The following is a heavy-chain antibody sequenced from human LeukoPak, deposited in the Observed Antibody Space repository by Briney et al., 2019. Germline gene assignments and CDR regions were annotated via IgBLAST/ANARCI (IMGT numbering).Heavy chain of an antibody. CDR3: AKWTTVTDY. Sequence: GGTLRLSCAASGFTFSTYGMSWVRQAPGKGLEWVSAISGSGGSTYYADSVKGRFTISRDNSKNTLYLQMNSLRAEDTAVYYCAKWTTVTDYWGQGTLVTVSS. V-gene: IGHV3-23*01. CDR2: ISGSGGST. D-gene: IGHD4-17*01. CDR1: GFTFSTYG. J-gene: IGHJ4*02.